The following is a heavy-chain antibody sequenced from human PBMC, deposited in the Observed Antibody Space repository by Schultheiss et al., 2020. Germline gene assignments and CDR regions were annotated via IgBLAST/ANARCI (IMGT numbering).Heavy chain of an antibody. CDR3: ARVATTLDY. CDR1: GFTFDDYA. D-gene: IGHD1-26*01. V-gene: IGHV3-9*01. Sequence: SLRLSCAASGFTFDDYAMHWVRQAPGKGLEWVSGISWNSGSIGYADSVKGRFTISRDNAKNSLYLQMNSLRAEDTAVYYCARVATTLDYWGQGTLVTVSS. J-gene: IGHJ4*02. CDR2: ISWNSGSI.